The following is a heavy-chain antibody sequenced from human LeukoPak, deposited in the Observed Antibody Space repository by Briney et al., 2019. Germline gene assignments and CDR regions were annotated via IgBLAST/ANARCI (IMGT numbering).Heavy chain of an antibody. J-gene: IGHJ3*02. D-gene: IGHD2-2*01. CDR2: ISYDGSNK. Sequence: PGRSLRLSCAASGFTFSSYAMHWVRQAPGKGLEWVAVISYDGSNKYYADSVKGRFTISRDNSKNTLYLQMNSLRAEDTAVYYYARVPSAAPLGAFDIWGQGTMVTVSS. CDR1: GFTFSSYA. V-gene: IGHV3-30-3*01. CDR3: ARVPSAAPLGAFDI.